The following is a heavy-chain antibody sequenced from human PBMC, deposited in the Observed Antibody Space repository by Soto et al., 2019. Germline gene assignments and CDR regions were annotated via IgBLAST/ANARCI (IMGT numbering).Heavy chain of an antibody. CDR2: ISYDGSNK. D-gene: IGHD4-17*01. J-gene: IGHJ4*02. CDR3: AKDPNDYGDFPYFDY. V-gene: IGHV3-30*18. CDR1: GFTFSSYG. Sequence: GGSLRLSCAASGFTFSSYGMHWVRQAPDKGLEWVAVISYDGSNKYYADSVKGRFTISRDNSKNTLYLQMNSLRAEDTAVYYCAKDPNDYGDFPYFDYWGQGTLVTVSS.